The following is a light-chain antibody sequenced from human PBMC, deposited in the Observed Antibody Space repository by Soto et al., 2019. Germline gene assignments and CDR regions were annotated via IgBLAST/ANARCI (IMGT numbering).Light chain of an antibody. Sequence: EIVLTQSPATLSLSPGERATLSCRASQSVSSYLAWYQQKPGQAPRLLIYDASNRATGIPARFSGSGSGTDFTLTIDSLEPDDFAVYYCQQRSNWLFTFGPGTKVDI. J-gene: IGKJ3*01. CDR2: DAS. V-gene: IGKV3-11*01. CDR3: QQRSNWLFT. CDR1: QSVSSY.